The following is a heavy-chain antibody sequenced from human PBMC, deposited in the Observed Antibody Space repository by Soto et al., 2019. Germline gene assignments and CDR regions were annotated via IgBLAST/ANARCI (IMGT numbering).Heavy chain of an antibody. D-gene: IGHD5-12*01. J-gene: IGHJ4*02. CDR3: ARGMATNMNHLAY. CDR2: IYYSGST. Sequence: PSETRSLNRSVSDGYIIGGGACWSWIRQHPGTGVEWIGYIYYSGSTSYNPSLKSRVTISADTSKNQSSLKMSSVTAADTAVYYCARGMATNMNHLAYWAQGTLVTVSS. V-gene: IGHV4-31*03. CDR1: DGYIIGGGAC.